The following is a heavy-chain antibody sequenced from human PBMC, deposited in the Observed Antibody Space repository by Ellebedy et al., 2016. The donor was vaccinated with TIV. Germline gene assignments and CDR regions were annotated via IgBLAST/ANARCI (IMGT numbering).Heavy chain of an antibody. Sequence: ASVKVSCXASGYTFTGYYMHWVRQAPGQGLEWMGWINPNSGGTNYAQKFQGRVTMTRDTSISTAYMELSRLRSDDTAVYYCARLGYCSSTSCYSGLTLYFDYWGQGTLVTVSS. CDR3: ARLGYCSSTSCYSGLTLYFDY. D-gene: IGHD2-2*01. V-gene: IGHV1-2*02. CDR1: GYTFTGYY. J-gene: IGHJ4*02. CDR2: INPNSGGT.